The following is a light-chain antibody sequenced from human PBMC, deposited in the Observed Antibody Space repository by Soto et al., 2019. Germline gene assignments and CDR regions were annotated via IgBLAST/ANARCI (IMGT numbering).Light chain of an antibody. CDR3: RQYAASPRT. CDR2: GVS. V-gene: IGKV3-20*01. Sequence: EIVLTQSPGTLSLSPRERATLSCRASQSVTSNSLAWYQHRPGQAPRLLIYGVSNRAPGIPDRFSGSGSGTHFTLTISRLEPEDFAVYYCRQYAASPRTFGQGTQVEVK. CDR1: QSVTSNS. J-gene: IGKJ1*01.